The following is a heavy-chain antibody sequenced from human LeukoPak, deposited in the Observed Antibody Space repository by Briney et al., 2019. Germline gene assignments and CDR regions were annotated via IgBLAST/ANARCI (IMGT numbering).Heavy chain of an antibody. CDR1: GGTFSSYA. J-gene: IGHJ4*02. CDR3: ARDSGGFTIFGVV. V-gene: IGHV1-69*04. CDR2: IIPILGIA. D-gene: IGHD3-3*01. Sequence: SVKVSCKASGGTFSSYAVSWVRQALGQGLEWMGRIIPILGIANYAQKFQGRVTITADKSTSTAYMELSSLRSDDTAVYYCARDSGGFTIFGVVWGQGTLVTVSS.